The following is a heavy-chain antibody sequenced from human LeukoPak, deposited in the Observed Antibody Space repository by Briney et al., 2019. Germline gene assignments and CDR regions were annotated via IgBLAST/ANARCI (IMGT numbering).Heavy chain of an antibody. CDR3: VRDGSSWGNFDY. Sequence: GGSLRLSCAASGFTFSSYWMSWVRQAPEKGLEWISHISNFGDIIHYADSVEGRFTISRDNAKNSLYLQMDSLRAEDTAVYYCVRDGSSWGNFDYWGQGTLVSVSS. D-gene: IGHD7-27*01. J-gene: IGHJ4*02. V-gene: IGHV3-48*04. CDR2: ISNFGDII. CDR1: GFTFSSYW.